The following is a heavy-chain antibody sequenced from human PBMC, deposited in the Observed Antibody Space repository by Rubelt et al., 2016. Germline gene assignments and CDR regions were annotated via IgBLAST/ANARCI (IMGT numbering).Heavy chain of an antibody. V-gene: IGHV4-61*05. CDR2: VYYTGTT. Sequence: QLQLQESGPGLVKPSETLSLTCTVSGGSIRSSSYYWGWIRQPPGKGLKWIGYVYYTGTTNYNASLESRVTISVDTSKNQYSLNLTSVTAADTSVYYCAGQYGDSYYFDYWGQGTLVTVSS. CDR1: GGSIRSSSYY. CDR3: AGQYGDSYYFDY. D-gene: IGHD4-17*01. J-gene: IGHJ4*02.